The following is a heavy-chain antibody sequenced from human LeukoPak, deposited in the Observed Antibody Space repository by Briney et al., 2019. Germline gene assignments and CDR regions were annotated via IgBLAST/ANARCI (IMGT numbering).Heavy chain of an antibody. CDR1: GYSFTSYW. CDR3: ARHGFGDSYYYYYMDV. Sequence: GESLKISCKGSGYSFTSYWIGWVRQMPGKGLEWMGIIYPGDSDTRYSPSFQGQVTISADKSISTAYLQWSSLKASDTAMYYCARHGFGDSYYYYYMDVWGKVTTVTVSS. D-gene: IGHD2-21*02. CDR2: IYPGDSDT. J-gene: IGHJ6*03. V-gene: IGHV5-51*01.